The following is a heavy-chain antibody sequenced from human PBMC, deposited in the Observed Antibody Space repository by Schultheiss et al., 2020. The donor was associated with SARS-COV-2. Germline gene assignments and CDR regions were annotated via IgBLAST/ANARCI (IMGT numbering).Heavy chain of an antibody. CDR1: GGSVSSGSDH. CDR3: ARDPTYYDILTGSYALYYYGMDV. V-gene: IGHV4-61*01. CDR2: IYYSGST. D-gene: IGHD3-9*01. J-gene: IGHJ6*02. Sequence: SQTLSLTCTVSGGSVSSGSDHWSWIRQPPGKGLEWIGYIYYSGSTNYNPSLKSRVTISVDTSKNQFSLKLSSVTAADTAVYYCARDPTYYDILTGSYALYYYGMDVWGQGTTVTVSS.